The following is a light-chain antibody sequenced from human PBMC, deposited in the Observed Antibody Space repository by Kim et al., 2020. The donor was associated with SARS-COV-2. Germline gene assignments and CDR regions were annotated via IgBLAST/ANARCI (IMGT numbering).Light chain of an antibody. Sequence: SVSTEETATLSGRASPSVGRRLAWYQQKPGQAPRLLIYEVSTRATGIPARFTASGSGTQFTLTVSSLQSEDSAVYYCQQHNDWPLTFGGGTKLEIK. V-gene: IGKV3-15*01. CDR1: PSVGRR. CDR2: EVS. J-gene: IGKJ4*01. CDR3: QQHNDWPLT.